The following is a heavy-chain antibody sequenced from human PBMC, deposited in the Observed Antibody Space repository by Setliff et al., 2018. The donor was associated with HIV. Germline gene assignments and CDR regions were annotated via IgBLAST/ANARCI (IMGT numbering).Heavy chain of an antibody. Sequence: PSETLSLTCTVSGDSVSSRSYYWSWIRQPAGKGLEWIGEINHSRSTNYNPSLKSRVTISEDTSKMQFSLRLSSVAAGDTAVYYCARSIVPVASGYYYFEYWGQGTLVTVSS. CDR1: GDSVSSRSYY. CDR3: ARSIVPVASGYYYFEY. CDR2: INHSRST. D-gene: IGHD3-3*01. V-gene: IGHV4-61*10. J-gene: IGHJ4*02.